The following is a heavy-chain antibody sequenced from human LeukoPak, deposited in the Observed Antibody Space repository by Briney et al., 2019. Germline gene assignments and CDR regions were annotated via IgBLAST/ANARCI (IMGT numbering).Heavy chain of an antibody. CDR2: ICSDGDST. CDR3: EKSSASYGGTYFDY. V-gene: IGHV3-64D*06. CDR1: GFTFSRYA. Sequence: GRTLRLSCSASGFTFSRYAMHWVRQAPGKGLEYSSSICSDGDSTYYADSVKGIFTISRDNSKDTSYLQMSSLRAEDTAVYFGEKSSASYGGTYFDYWGQGTLVTVA. J-gene: IGHJ4*02. D-gene: IGHD6-19*01.